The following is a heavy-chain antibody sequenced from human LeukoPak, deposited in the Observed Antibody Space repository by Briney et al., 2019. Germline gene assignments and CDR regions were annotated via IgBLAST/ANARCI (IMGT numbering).Heavy chain of an antibody. Sequence: SETLTLTCAVYGGSFSGYYWSWSRQPPGKGLEWIGEINHSGSTNYNPSLKSRVTISVDTSKNQFSLKLSSVTAADTAVYYCARLEVTGDAFDIWGQGTMVTVSS. CDR3: ARLEVTGDAFDI. D-gene: IGHD2-21*02. J-gene: IGHJ3*02. CDR1: GGSFSGYY. V-gene: IGHV4-34*01. CDR2: INHSGST.